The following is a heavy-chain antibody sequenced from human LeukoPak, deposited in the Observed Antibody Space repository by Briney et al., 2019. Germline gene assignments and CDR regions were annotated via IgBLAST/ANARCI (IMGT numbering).Heavy chain of an antibody. J-gene: IGHJ4*02. CDR1: GFTFSSHG. Sequence: PGGSLRLSCAASGFTFSSHGMHWVRQAPGKGLEWVALIWYGGSDKYYADFVKGRFTISRDNSKNTVYLQMNSLRAEDTAVYYCAKDFLSGSSSLDFWGQGTPVTVSS. D-gene: IGHD1-26*01. CDR3: AKDFLSGSSSLDF. V-gene: IGHV3-30*02. CDR2: IWYGGSDK.